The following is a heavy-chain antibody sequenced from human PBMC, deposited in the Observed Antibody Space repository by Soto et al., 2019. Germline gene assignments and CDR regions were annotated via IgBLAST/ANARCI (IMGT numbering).Heavy chain of an antibody. V-gene: IGHV4-30-2*01. D-gene: IGHD5-12*01. CDR2: IYHSGST. CDR1: GGSISSGGYS. J-gene: IGHJ4*02. Sequence: QLQLQESGSGLVKPSQTLSLTCAVSGGSISSGGYSWSWIRQPPGKGLEWIGYIYHSGSTYYNPSLKSRFTLSVARSKNQSSRKLSSVPAADAAVYYWAGGPGVARHYWGQGTLVTVSA. CDR3: AGGPGVARHY.